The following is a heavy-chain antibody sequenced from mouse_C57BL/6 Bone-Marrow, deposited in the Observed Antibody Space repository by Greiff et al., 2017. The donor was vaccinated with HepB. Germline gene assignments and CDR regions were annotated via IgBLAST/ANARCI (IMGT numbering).Heavy chain of an antibody. J-gene: IGHJ3*01. CDR2: INPGSGGT. CDR3: ARGGTKAWFAY. CDR1: GYAFTNYL. Sequence: QLQQSGAELVRPGTSVKVSCKASGYAFTNYLIEWVKQRPGQGLEWIGVINPGSGGTNYNEKFKGKATLTADKSSSTAYMQLSSLTSEDSAVYFCARGGTKAWFAYWGQGTLVTVSA. V-gene: IGHV1-54*01. D-gene: IGHD2-14*01.